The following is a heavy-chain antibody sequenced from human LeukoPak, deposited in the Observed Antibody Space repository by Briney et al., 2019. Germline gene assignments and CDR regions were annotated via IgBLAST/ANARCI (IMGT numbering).Heavy chain of an antibody. Sequence: ASVKVSCKASGYTLSDYYLHWVRQAPGQGLEYVGWINPNTGDTNSAQNFQGRVTLTRDTSINTAYMELTWLRSDDTAVYYCVGDVRGAAYWGQGTLVTVSS. CDR3: VGDVRGAAY. V-gene: IGHV1-2*02. J-gene: IGHJ4*02. CDR2: INPNTGDT. CDR1: GYTLSDYY.